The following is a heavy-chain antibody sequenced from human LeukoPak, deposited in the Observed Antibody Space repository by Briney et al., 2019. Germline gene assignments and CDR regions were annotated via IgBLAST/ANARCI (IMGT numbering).Heavy chain of an antibody. J-gene: IGHJ6*03. CDR3: ARDLGGGWTGYYYYMDV. CDR2: IIPIFGTA. V-gene: IGHV1-69*06. D-gene: IGHD3-16*01. Sequence: GASVKVSCKASGGTFSSYAISWVRQAPGQGLEWMGGIIPIFGTANYAQKFQGRVTITADKSTSTAYMELSSLRSEDTAVYYCARDLGGGWTGYYYYMDVWGKGTTVTISS. CDR1: GGTFSSYA.